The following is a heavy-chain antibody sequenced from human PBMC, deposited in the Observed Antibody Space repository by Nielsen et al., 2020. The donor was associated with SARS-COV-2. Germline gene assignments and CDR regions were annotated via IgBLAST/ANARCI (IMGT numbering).Heavy chain of an antibody. V-gene: IGHV4-34*01. CDR2: INHSGST. CDR3: ARGGPWTLFYNYYGMDV. D-gene: IGHD3/OR15-3a*01. Sequence: SETLSLTCAVYGGSFSGYYWSWIRQPPGKGLEWIGEINHSGSTNYNPSLKSRVTISVDTSKNQFSLKLSSVTAADTAVYYCARGGPWTLFYNYYGMDVWGQGTTVTVSS. J-gene: IGHJ6*02. CDR1: GGSFSGYY.